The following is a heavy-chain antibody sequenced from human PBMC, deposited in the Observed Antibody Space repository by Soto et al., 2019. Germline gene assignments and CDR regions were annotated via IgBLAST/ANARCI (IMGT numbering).Heavy chain of an antibody. D-gene: IGHD1-26*01. V-gene: IGHV3-23*01. CDR2: ISGSGGST. J-gene: IGHJ4*02. Sequence: GGSLRLSCAASGFTFSSYAMSWVRQAPGKGLEWVSAISGSGGSTYYADSVKGRFTISRDNAKNSLYLQMNSLRAEDTAVYYCARGEGSEYFDYWGQGTLVTVS. CDR1: GFTFSSYA. CDR3: ARGEGSEYFDY.